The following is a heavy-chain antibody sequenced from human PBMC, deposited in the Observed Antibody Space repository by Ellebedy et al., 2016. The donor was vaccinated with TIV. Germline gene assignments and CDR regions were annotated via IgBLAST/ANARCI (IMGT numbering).Heavy chain of an antibody. CDR3: ARVRGVIVFDY. Sequence: ASVKVSCKASGYTFTGHYMHWVRQTPGQGLEWMGWIDPDSGGTNYAQKFQGRVTMTRDTSISTAYMELSSLRSDDTALYYCARVRGVIVFDYWGQGTLVTVSS. D-gene: IGHD3-10*01. J-gene: IGHJ4*02. V-gene: IGHV1-2*02. CDR1: GYTFTGHY. CDR2: IDPDSGGT.